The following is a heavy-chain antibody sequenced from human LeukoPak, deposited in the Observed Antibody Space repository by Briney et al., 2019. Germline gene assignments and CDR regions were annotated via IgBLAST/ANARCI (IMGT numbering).Heavy chain of an antibody. CDR3: ARGPYSSNWYVDY. V-gene: IGHV3-48*03. J-gene: IGHJ4*02. CDR1: GFTLSSYE. CDR2: ISRTGNSI. D-gene: IGHD6-13*01. Sequence: GGSLRLSCAASGFTLSSYEMNWVRLAPGKGLEWISYISRTGNSIYYADSVKGRFTISGDSAKNSLYLQMNSLRAEDTAVYYCARGPYSSNWYVDYWGQGTLVTVAS.